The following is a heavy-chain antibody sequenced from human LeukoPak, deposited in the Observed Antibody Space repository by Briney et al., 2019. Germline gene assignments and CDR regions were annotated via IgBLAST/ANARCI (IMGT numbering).Heavy chain of an antibody. CDR2: INRSGRA. Sequence: PGGSLRLSCAASGFTFSSYWMSWIRQPPGKGLEWIGDINRSGRAVYNTSLKSRVIISVDTSKNQFSLKLSSVTAADTAVYYCARPGVVYGAFDIWGQGTMVTVSS. V-gene: IGHV4-34*01. CDR3: ARPGVVYGAFDI. J-gene: IGHJ3*02. CDR1: GFTFSSYW. D-gene: IGHD3-3*01.